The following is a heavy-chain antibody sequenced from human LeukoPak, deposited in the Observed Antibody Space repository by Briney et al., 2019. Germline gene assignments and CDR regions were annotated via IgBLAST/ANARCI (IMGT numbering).Heavy chain of an antibody. CDR1: GGSISSYY. CDR2: IYYSGST. J-gene: IGHJ4*02. V-gene: IGHV4-59*08. CDR3: ARHHATKGSGTGYFDY. Sequence: SETLSFTCTVSGGSISSYYWSCIRQPPGKGLEWIGYIYYSGSTNYSPSLKSRVTISVDTSKNQFSLKLSSVTAADTAVYYCARHHATKGSGTGYFDYWGQGALVTVSS.